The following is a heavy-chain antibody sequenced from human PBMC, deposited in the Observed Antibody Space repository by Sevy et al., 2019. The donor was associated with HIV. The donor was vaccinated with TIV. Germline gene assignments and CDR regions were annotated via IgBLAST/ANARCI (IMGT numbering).Heavy chain of an antibody. CDR1: GDTFNNYH. D-gene: IGHD3-22*01. CDR3: ARAPSWYDSSGYNALDI. Sequence: ASVKVSCKASGDTFNNYHVHWVRQAPGQGLEWMGIINPSGGTTSYAQKFQGRVNMTRDTSTSTVYMELSSLRSEDTAVYYCARAPSWYDSSGYNALDIWGQGTMVTVSS. V-gene: IGHV1-46*02. J-gene: IGHJ3*02. CDR2: INPSGGTT.